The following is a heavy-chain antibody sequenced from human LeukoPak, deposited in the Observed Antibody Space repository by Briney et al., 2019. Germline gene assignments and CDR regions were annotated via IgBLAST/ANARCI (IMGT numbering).Heavy chain of an antibody. CDR2: IKQDGSEK. Sequence: VGCLRLSCAASGFTFSSYWMSWVGEAPGQGLGWGANIKQDGSEKYYVDSVKGRFTISRDNAKNSLYLQMNSLRAEDTAVYSCARVNYDDFWSGYYTGIGLAYWGQGTLVTVSS. CDR1: GFTFSSYW. J-gene: IGHJ4*02. D-gene: IGHD3-3*01. V-gene: IGHV3-7*01. CDR3: ARVNYDDFWSGYYTGIGLAY.